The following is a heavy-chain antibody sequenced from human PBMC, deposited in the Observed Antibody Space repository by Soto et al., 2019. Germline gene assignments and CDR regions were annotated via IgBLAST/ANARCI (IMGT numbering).Heavy chain of an antibody. D-gene: IGHD6-19*01. CDR1: GFTFSSYA. Sequence: PGGSLRLSCAASGFTFSSYATSWVRQAPGKGLEWVSAISGSGGSTYYADSVKGRFTISRDNSKNTLYLQMNSLRAEDTAVYYCAKDQRVAGYYFDYWGQGTLVTVSS. V-gene: IGHV3-23*01. CDR3: AKDQRVAGYYFDY. J-gene: IGHJ4*02. CDR2: ISGSGGST.